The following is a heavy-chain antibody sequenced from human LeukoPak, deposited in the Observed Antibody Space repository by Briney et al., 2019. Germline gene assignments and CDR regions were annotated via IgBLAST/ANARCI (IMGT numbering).Heavy chain of an antibody. Sequence: KTSETLSLTCTVSGVSISSSSYYWGWIRQPPGKGREWIGSIYYSGSTYYNPSLKSRVTISVNTSKNQFSVKRSSVTAADTAVYYCARSSSGWLVGWYFDLWGRGTLVTVSS. CDR2: IYYSGST. J-gene: IGHJ2*01. V-gene: IGHV4-39*01. D-gene: IGHD6-19*01. CDR3: ARSSSGWLVGWYFDL. CDR1: GVSISSSSYY.